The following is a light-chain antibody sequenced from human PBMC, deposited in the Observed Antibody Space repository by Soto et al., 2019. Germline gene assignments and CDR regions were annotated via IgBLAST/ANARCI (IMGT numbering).Light chain of an antibody. CDR1: QSVSNN. CDR3: QQYNNWPRT. Sequence: EVVLTQAPGTLSLSPGERATLSCMASQSVSNNYLAWYQQKPGQAPRLLIHGATTRATGIPARFSGSGSGTEFTLTISSLQSEDFAVYYCQQYNNWPRTFGQGTKVDI. V-gene: IGKV3-15*01. CDR2: GAT. J-gene: IGKJ1*01.